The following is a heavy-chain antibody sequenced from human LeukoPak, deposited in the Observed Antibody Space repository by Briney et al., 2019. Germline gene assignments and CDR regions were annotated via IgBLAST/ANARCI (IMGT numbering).Heavy chain of an antibody. Sequence: ASVKVSCKASGYTFTGYYMHWVRQAPGQGLEWMGRINPNSGGTNYAQKFQGRVTMTRDTSTSTVYMELSSLRSEDTAVYYCARGELPHDAFDIWGPGTMVTVSS. CDR2: INPNSGGT. CDR1: GYTFTGYY. J-gene: IGHJ3*02. V-gene: IGHV1-2*06. D-gene: IGHD4-23*01. CDR3: ARGELPHDAFDI.